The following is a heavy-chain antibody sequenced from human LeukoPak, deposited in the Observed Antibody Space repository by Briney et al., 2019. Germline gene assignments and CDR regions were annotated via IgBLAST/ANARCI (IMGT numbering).Heavy chain of an antibody. D-gene: IGHD3-22*01. CDR1: GFTFDDYA. CDR3: AKDMRDYYDSSGPFDY. CDR2: ISWNSGSI. J-gene: IGHJ4*02. V-gene: IGHV3-9*01. Sequence: GGSLRLSCGASGFTFDDYAMHWGRQAPGKGLGWVSGISWNSGSIGYADSVKGRFTISRDNAKNSLYLQMNSLRAEDTALYYCAKDMRDYYDSSGPFDYWGQGTLVTVSS.